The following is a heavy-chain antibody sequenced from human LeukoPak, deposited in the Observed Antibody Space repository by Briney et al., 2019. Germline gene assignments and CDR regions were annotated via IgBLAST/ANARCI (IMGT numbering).Heavy chain of an antibody. CDR3: ARIPSFDFWSGSLFYYFDY. Sequence: GESLKISCEASGYSFTNYWIGWVRQMPGKGLEWMGIIYPDDSESKYSPSFQGQVTISADKSISTAYLQWSSLKASDTAMYYCARIPSFDFWSGSLFYYFDYWGQGTLVTVSS. V-gene: IGHV5-51*01. D-gene: IGHD3-3*01. J-gene: IGHJ4*02. CDR1: GYSFTNYW. CDR2: IYPDDSES.